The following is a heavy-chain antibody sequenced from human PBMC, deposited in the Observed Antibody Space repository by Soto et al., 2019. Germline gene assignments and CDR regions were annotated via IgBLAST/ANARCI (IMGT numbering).Heavy chain of an antibody. CDR1: GYTFTSYD. CDR2: MNPNSGNT. J-gene: IGHJ4*02. V-gene: IGHV1-8*01. Sequence: RASVKVSCKASGYTFTSYDINWVRQATGQGLEWMGWMNPNSGNTGYAQKFQGRVTMTRNTSISTAYMELSSLRSEDTAVYYCVGIIAAAPHFDYWGQGTLVTVSS. D-gene: IGHD6-13*01. CDR3: VGIIAAAPHFDY.